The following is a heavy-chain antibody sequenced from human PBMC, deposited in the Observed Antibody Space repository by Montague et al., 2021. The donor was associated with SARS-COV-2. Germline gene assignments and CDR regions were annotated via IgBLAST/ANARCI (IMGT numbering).Heavy chain of an antibody. CDR2: INGVGSAT. V-gene: IGHV3-74*01. CDR3: ARDFAHRGD. J-gene: IGHJ4*02. Sequence: SLRLSCAASGFIFKDYWMHWVRQVPGKGLVWVSRINGVGSATTYXDFVKGRFTISRDSAENTLYLQMDSLRAEDTAVYYCARDFAHRGDWGQGTLVTVSS. CDR1: GFIFKDYW. D-gene: IGHD3-10*01.